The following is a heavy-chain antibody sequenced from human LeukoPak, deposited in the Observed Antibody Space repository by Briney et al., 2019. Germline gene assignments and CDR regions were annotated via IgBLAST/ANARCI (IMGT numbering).Heavy chain of an antibody. V-gene: IGHV4-31*03. J-gene: IGHJ2*01. CDR3: AREPLISYFDL. CDR1: GGSISSGGYY. CDR2: IYYSGST. Sequence: SETLSLTCTVSGGSISSGGYYWSWIRQHPGKGLEWIGYIYYSGSTYYNPSLKSRVTISVDTSKNQFSLKLSSVTAADTAVYYCAREPLISYFDLWGRGTLVTVSS. D-gene: IGHD3-16*01.